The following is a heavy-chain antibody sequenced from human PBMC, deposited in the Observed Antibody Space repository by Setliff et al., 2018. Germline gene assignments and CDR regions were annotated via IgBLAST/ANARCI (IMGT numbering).Heavy chain of an antibody. CDR1: GGSISSYY. CDR2: IYIGGSA. CDR3: ALSFSRREKFLLDY. V-gene: IGHV4-4*07. J-gene: IGHJ4*02. Sequence: SETLSLTCTVSGGSISSYYWSWILQPAGKGLEWIGHIYIGGSANYNPSPKSRVTISMDTSKNQFSLKVSSVTSADTAVYYCALSFSRREKFLLDYWGQGALVTVSS.